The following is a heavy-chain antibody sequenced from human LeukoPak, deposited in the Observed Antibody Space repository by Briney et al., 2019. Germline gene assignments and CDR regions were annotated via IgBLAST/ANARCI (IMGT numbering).Heavy chain of an antibody. CDR2: INSNTGGT. V-gene: IGHV1-2*02. Sequence: ASVKVSCKASGYSLTGHYMHWVRQAPGQGLEWMGCINSNTGGTNYAQKFQGRVTMTRDTSISTAYMELSRLRSDDTAVYYCARPKWLRSSSYAFDIWGQGTMVTVSS. CDR1: GYSLTGHY. CDR3: ARPKWLRSSSYAFDI. D-gene: IGHD5-12*01. J-gene: IGHJ3*02.